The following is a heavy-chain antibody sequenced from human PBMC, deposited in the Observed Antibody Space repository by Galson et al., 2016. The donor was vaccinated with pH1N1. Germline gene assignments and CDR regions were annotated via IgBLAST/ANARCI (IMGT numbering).Heavy chain of an antibody. CDR2: ISASGANT. CDR3: GKLDSSGYYYGRFDS. D-gene: IGHD3-22*01. J-gene: IGHJ4*02. V-gene: IGHV3-23*01. CDR1: GFTFNIFA. Sequence: SLRLSCAASGFTFNIFAMSWVRQAPGKGLEWVSSISASGANTNYADPVKGRFTITTDKSKNTLYLQTNSLRAEDTAIYYCGKLDSSGYYYGRFDSWGQGTLVTVSS.